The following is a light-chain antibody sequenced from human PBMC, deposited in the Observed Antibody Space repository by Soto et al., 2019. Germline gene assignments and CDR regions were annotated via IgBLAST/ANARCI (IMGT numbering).Light chain of an antibody. CDR3: SSYTSSSTDV. Sequence: QSALTQPPSVSGSPGQSVAISCTGTSSDVGGSNGVSWYQQPPGTAPKLMIYDVSNRPSGVPDRFSGSKSGNTASLTISGLQAEDEGDYYCSSYTSSSTDVFGTGTKLTVL. CDR1: SSDVGGSNG. CDR2: DVS. J-gene: IGLJ1*01. V-gene: IGLV2-18*02.